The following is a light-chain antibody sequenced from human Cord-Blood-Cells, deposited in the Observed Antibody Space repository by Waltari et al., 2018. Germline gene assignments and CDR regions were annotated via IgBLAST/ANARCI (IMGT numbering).Light chain of an antibody. Sequence: QSVLTQPLSASETPVKRVTISCSGSSSNIGSNSVYWYQQLPGTAPKLLIYRNNQRPSGVPDRFSGSKSGTSASLAISGLRSEDEADYYCAAWDDSLSGWVFGGGTKLTVL. V-gene: IGLV1-47*01. CDR3: AAWDDSLSGWV. CDR1: SSNIGSNS. J-gene: IGLJ3*02. CDR2: RNN.